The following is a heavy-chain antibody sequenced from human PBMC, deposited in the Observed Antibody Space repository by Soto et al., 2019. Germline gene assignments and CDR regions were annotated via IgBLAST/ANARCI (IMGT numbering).Heavy chain of an antibody. V-gene: IGHV3-30-3*01. CDR1: GFTFSSYA. CDR3: AKVIVLGASTLEY. D-gene: IGHD6-6*01. Sequence: GGSLSLSCAASGFTFSSYAMHWVRQAPGKGLEWVAVISYDGSNKFYADSVKGRFTISRDNSKNTLYLQMNSLRVEDTAVYYCAKVIVLGASTLEYWGPGTRVTVSS. J-gene: IGHJ4*02. CDR2: ISYDGSNK.